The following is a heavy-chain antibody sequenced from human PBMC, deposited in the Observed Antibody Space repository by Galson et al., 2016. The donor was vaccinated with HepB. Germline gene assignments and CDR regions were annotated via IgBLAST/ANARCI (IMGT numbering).Heavy chain of an antibody. D-gene: IGHD6-6*01. CDR2: IYRSGTT. Sequence: SETLSLTCTVSGGSISTSSYYWVWIRQPPGRGLEWIGYIYRSGTTYSSPSLESRVTMSVDTSKNQFSLNLSSVTVADTAVYYCARPGRGSPSDYYYYGMDVWGKGTTVTVSP. V-gene: IGHV4-39*01. CDR1: GGSISTSSYY. J-gene: IGHJ6*04. CDR3: ARPGRGSPSDYYYYGMDV.